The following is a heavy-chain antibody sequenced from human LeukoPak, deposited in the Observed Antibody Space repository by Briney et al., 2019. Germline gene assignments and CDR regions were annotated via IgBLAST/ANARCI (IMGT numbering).Heavy chain of an antibody. D-gene: IGHD2/OR15-2a*01. J-gene: IGHJ4*02. Sequence: SETLSLTCTVSGGSIGNYYWGWIRQPPGEGLEWIGSIYYSGSTYYNSSLQSRVTISVDTSKNQFSLKLSSVTAADTAVYYCAKNLGDYWGQGTLVTVSS. CDR3: AKNLGDY. CDR1: GGSIGNYY. CDR2: IYYSGST. V-gene: IGHV4-39*07.